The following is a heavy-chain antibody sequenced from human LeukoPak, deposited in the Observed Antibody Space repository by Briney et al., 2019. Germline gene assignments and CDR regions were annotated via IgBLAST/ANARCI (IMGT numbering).Heavy chain of an antibody. J-gene: IGHJ4*02. CDR1: GFTFSSYA. V-gene: IGHV3-23*01. Sequence: GGSLRLSCAASGFTFSSYAMSWVRQAPGKGLEWVSAISGNGGSTYYADSVKGRFTISRDNSKNTLYLQMNSLRAEDTAVYYCAKDWAAVAGSPYYFDYWGQGTLVTVSP. CDR3: AKDWAAVAGSPYYFDY. CDR2: ISGNGGST. D-gene: IGHD6-19*01.